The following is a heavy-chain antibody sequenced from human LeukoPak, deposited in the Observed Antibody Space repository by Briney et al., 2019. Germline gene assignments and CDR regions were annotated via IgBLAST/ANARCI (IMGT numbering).Heavy chain of an antibody. V-gene: IGHV3-23*01. D-gene: IGHD5-24*01. CDR3: ARGFGRWLQYAQFDY. Sequence: GGTLRLSCAASGFTFSSYGMSWVRQAPGKGLEWVSAISGSGGSTYYADSVKGRFTISRDNAKNSLYLQMNSLRAEDTAVYYCARGFGRWLQYAQFDYWGQGTLVTVSS. J-gene: IGHJ4*02. CDR2: ISGSGGST. CDR1: GFTFSSYG.